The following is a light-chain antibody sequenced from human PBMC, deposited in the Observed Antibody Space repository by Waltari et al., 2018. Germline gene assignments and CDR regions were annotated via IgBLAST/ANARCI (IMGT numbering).Light chain of an antibody. V-gene: IGKV1-39*01. CDR2: AAS. J-gene: IGKJ2*01. CDR3: QQSYRTPYT. Sequence: DIQMTQSPSSLSASVGDRVTITCRASQSISSYLNWYQQKPGKAPKLLIYAASSLQSGVPSSCSGSGPEPDCTLTCSSLQPEEFATYDCQQSYRTPYTFGQGTKRESK. CDR1: QSISSY.